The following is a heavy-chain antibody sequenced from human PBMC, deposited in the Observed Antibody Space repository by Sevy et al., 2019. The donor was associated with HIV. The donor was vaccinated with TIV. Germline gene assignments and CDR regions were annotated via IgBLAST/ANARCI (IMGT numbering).Heavy chain of an antibody. CDR3: AKGGGRDPSYYYGMDV. D-gene: IGHD3-16*01. Sequence: GGSLRLSCAASGFTFDDYAMHWVRQAPGKGLEWVSGISLNSGSIGYVDSVKGRFTISRDNAKNSLYLQMNSLRAEDMAMDYCAKGGGRDPSYYYGMDVWGQGTTVTVSS. CDR1: GFTFDDYA. J-gene: IGHJ6*02. V-gene: IGHV3-9*03. CDR2: ISLNSGSI.